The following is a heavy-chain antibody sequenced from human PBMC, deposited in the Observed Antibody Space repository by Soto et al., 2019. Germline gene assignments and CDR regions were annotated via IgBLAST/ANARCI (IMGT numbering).Heavy chain of an antibody. Sequence: SLRLSCAASGFPFDDYAMHWVRPVPGKGLEWVSGINWNSGSIGYGDSVKGRFAISRDNAKNSLYLQMNSLRAEDTAVYYCARAPQVGATRGTFDYWGQGTLVTVSS. D-gene: IGHD1-26*01. CDR2: INWNSGSI. CDR1: GFPFDDYA. J-gene: IGHJ4*02. V-gene: IGHV3-9*01. CDR3: ARAPQVGATRGTFDY.